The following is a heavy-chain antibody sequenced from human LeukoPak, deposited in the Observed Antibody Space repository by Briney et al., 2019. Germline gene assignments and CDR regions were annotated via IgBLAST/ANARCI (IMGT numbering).Heavy chain of an antibody. J-gene: IGHJ4*02. CDR2: IKQDGSAI. Sequence: GGPLRLSCAASGFTFTTYWMTWVRQAPGKGLEWVAHIKQDGSAISYVDSVKGRFTISRDNARNSLYLQMNSLRAEDSAVYYCAGGSGWIFDSWGQGTLVTVSS. CDR1: GFTFTTYW. D-gene: IGHD6-19*01. V-gene: IGHV3-7*01. CDR3: AGGSGWIFDS.